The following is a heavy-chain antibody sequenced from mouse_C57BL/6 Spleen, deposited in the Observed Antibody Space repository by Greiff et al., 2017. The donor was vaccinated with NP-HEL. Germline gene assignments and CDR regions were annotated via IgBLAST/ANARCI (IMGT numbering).Heavy chain of an antibody. V-gene: IGHV5-17*01. Sequence: EVQLVESGGGLVKPGGSLKLSCAASGFTFSDYGMHWVRQAPEKGLEWVAYISSGSSTIYYADTVKGRFTISRDNAKNTLFLQMTSLRSEDTAMYYCARLEDDAGAYWGQGTLVTVSA. J-gene: IGHJ3*01. CDR3: ARLEDDAGAY. CDR2: ISSGSSTI. CDR1: GFTFSDYG.